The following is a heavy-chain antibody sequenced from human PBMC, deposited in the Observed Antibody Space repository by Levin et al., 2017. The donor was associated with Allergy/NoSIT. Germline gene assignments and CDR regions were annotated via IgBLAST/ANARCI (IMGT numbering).Heavy chain of an antibody. CDR3: ARDQRRALRYFGLDV. V-gene: IGHV1-46*01. CDR2: INPSDGGT. CDR1: GETFSSHY. J-gene: IGHJ6*02. Sequence: ASVKVSCKTSGETFSSHYMHWVRQAPGQGPEWLGLINPSDGGTTYAQKFQGRVTVTRDTSPSTVYMELSSLRSEDTAVYYCARDQRRALRYFGLDVWGQGTTVTVSS.